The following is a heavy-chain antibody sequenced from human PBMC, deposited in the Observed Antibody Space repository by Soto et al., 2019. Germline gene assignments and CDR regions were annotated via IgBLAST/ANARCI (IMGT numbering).Heavy chain of an antibody. V-gene: IGHV3-23*01. D-gene: IGHD1-26*01. CDR2: ISYSGSTT. CDR3: VKDRYSGTYEPPSAFFEY. Sequence: GGSLRLSCAASGFTFSSYAMSWVRQAPGKGLEWVAGISYSGSTTYYAASVKGRFTISRDNSKNTLHLQMDSLSAEDTAIYYCVKDRYSGTYEPPSAFFEYWGPGTLVTVSS. CDR1: GFTFSSYA. J-gene: IGHJ4*02.